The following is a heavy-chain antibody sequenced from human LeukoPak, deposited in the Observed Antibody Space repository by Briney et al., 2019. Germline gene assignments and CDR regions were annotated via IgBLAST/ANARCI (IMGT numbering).Heavy chain of an antibody. CDR1: GYTFTSYY. D-gene: IGHD6-6*01. J-gene: IGHJ4*02. CDR2: INPSGGST. CDR3: AREAGTSIAARPAEY. V-gene: IGHV1-46*01. Sequence: ASVKVSCKASGYTFTSYYMHWVRQAPGQGLEWMGIINPSGGSTSYAQKFQGRVTMTRDTSTSTAYMELRSLRSDDTAVYYCAREAGTSIAARPAEYWGQGTLVTVS.